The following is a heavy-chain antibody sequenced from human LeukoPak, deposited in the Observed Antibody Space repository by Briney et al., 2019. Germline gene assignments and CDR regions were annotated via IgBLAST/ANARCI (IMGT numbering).Heavy chain of an antibody. CDR2: ISGSGGST. CDR1: GFTFSSYA. Sequence: GGSLRLSCAASGFTFSSYAMSWVRQAPGKGLEWVSAISGSGGSTYYADSVKGRFTISRDNSKNTLYLQMNSLRAEDTAVYYCAKDLVAVAVTFYYFDYWGQGTLVTVSS. J-gene: IGHJ4*02. D-gene: IGHD6-19*01. CDR3: AKDLVAVAVTFYYFDY. V-gene: IGHV3-23*01.